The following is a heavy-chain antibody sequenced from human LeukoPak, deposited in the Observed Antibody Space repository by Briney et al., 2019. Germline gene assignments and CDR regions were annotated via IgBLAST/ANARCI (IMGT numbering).Heavy chain of an antibody. CDR3: ARISKTYYYDSPYWFAP. Sequence: PGGSLRLSCAASGFTFSSYAMSWVRQAPGKGLEWVSAISGSGGSTYYADSVKGRFTISRDNSKNTLYLQMSSLRAEDTALYYCARISKTYYYDSPYWFAPWGQGTLVTVSS. V-gene: IGHV3-23*01. J-gene: IGHJ5*02. CDR2: ISGSGGST. D-gene: IGHD3-22*01. CDR1: GFTFSSYA.